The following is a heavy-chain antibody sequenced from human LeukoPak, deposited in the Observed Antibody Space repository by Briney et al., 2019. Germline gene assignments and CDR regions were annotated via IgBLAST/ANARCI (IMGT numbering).Heavy chain of an antibody. J-gene: IGHJ4*02. CDR3: ARHKYFSSWSPFDY. Sequence: PSETLSLTCTVSGGSISSYYWSWIRQPPGKGLEWIGSMYYSGSSNYNPSLKSRVTVSVDTSKNQFSLSLSSVTAADTAVYYCARHKYFSSWSPFDYWGRECWSPSPQ. CDR1: GGSISSYY. V-gene: IGHV4-59*08. CDR2: MYYSGSS. D-gene: IGHD6-13*01.